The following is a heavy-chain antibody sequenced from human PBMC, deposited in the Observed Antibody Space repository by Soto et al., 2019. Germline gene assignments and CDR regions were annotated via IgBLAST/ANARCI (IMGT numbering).Heavy chain of an antibody. D-gene: IGHD5-18*01. CDR3: ARLGQPQKCYFDY. CDR2: IYYSGST. V-gene: IGHV4-59*08. CDR1: GGSISSYY. J-gene: IGHJ4*02. Sequence: SETLSLTCTVSGGSISSYYWSWIRQPPGKGLEWIGYIYYSGSTNYNPSLKSRVTISVDTSKNQFSLKLSSVTAADTAVYYCARLGQPQKCYFDYWGQGTLVTVSS.